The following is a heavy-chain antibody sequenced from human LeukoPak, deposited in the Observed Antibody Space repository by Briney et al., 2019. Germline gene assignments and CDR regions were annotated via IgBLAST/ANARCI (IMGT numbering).Heavy chain of an antibody. J-gene: IGHJ6*03. V-gene: IGHV1-2*02. CDR3: ATDQVDTAMAKGYYYMDV. Sequence: ASVKVSCKASGYTFTGYYMHWVRQAPGQGLEWMGWINPNSGGTNYAQKFQGRVTMTRDTSISTAYMELSRLRSDDTAVYYCATDQVDTAMAKGYYYMDVWGKGTTVTVSS. D-gene: IGHD5-18*01. CDR2: INPNSGGT. CDR1: GYTFTGYY.